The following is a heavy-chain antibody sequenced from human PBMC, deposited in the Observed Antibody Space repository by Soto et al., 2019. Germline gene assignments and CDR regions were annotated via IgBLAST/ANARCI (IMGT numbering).Heavy chain of an antibody. V-gene: IGHV3-9*01. J-gene: IGHJ4*02. CDR1: GFTFNNYA. CDR2: ISWEGGSI. D-gene: IGHD5-12*01. CDR3: AKDHDEDFGYDLDYFNY. Sequence: EVQLVESGGDLVQPGRSLRLSCSASGFTFNNYAMHWVRQAPGKGLEWVSGISWEGGSIGYADSVKGRFTISRDNAKNTXYLEMNSLRSEDTALYYCAKDHDEDFGYDLDYFNYWGQGTLVTVSS.